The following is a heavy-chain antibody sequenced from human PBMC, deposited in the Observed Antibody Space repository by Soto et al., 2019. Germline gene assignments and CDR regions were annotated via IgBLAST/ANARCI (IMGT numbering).Heavy chain of an antibody. CDR1: GYTFTSYG. CDR2: ISAYNGNT. V-gene: IGHV1-18*04. J-gene: IGHJ6*02. CDR3: ARDGYYDSSGYYVNYYYGMDV. D-gene: IGHD3-22*01. Sequence: KVSCKASGYTFTSYGISWVRQAPGQGLEWMGWISAYNGNTNYAQKLQGRVTMTTDTSTSTAYMELRSLRSDDTAVYYCARDGYYDSSGYYVNYYYGMDVWGQGTTVTVSS.